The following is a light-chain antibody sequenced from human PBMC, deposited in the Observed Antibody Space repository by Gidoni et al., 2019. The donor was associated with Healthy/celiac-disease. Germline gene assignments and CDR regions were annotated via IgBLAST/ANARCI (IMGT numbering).Light chain of an antibody. Sequence: DIQMTQSPSSLSASVGDRVTITCQASQDISNYLNWYQQKPGKAPKLLIYDASNLETGVPSRFSGSVSGTDFTFTISSLQPEDIATYYCQQYDNLPTFXQXTKVEIK. CDR3: QQYDNLPT. J-gene: IGKJ1*01. V-gene: IGKV1-33*01. CDR1: QDISNY. CDR2: DAS.